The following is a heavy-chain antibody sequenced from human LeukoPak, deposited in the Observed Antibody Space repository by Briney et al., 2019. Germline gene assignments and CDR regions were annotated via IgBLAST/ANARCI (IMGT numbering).Heavy chain of an antibody. V-gene: IGHV1-2*02. Sequence: GASVKVSCKASGYTFTTYPMNWVRQAPGQGLEFMGWINPHSGDANYAQKFQGRITMSRDTSITTAYMEMSRLRIDDTAVYYCATRSWLDYWGQGTLVTVSS. J-gene: IGHJ4*02. CDR2: INPHSGDA. CDR1: GYTFTTYP. D-gene: IGHD6-13*01. CDR3: ATRSWLDY.